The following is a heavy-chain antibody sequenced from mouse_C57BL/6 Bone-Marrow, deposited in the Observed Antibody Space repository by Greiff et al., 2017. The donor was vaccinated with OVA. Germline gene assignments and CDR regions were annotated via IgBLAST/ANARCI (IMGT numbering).Heavy chain of an antibody. D-gene: IGHD1-1*01. V-gene: IGHV3-6*01. CDR1: GYSITSGYY. CDR3: ARRGYGPYYFDY. CDR2: ISYDGSN. Sequence: DVQLVESGPGLVKPSQSLSLTCSVTGYSITSGYYWNWIRQFPGNKLEWMGYISYDGSNNYNPSLKNRISITRDTSKNQFFLKLNSVTTEDTATYYCARRGYGPYYFDYWGQGTTLTVSS. J-gene: IGHJ2*01.